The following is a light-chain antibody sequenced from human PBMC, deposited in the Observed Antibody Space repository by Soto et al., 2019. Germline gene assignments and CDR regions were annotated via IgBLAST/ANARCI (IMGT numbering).Light chain of an antibody. V-gene: IGLV2-14*01. CDR2: EVS. J-gene: IGLJ1*01. Sequence: QSPLTQAASVSGSRGQSITISCTGTTSDVGGYNYVSWYQQHPGKAPKLMISEVSNRPSGVSNRFSGSKSGNTASLTVSGLQAEDEADYYCSSYAPSNNLAVFGTGTKVTVL. CDR1: TSDVGGYNY. CDR3: SSYAPSNNLAV.